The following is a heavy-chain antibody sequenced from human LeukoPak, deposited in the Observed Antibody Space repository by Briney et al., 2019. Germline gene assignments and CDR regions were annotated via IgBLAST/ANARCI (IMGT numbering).Heavy chain of an antibody. V-gene: IGHV3-66*04. CDR1: GFTVSSKY. CDR3: ARHLAAAVPLDY. D-gene: IGHD6-13*01. J-gene: IGHJ4*02. Sequence: PGGSLRLSCAASGFTVSSKYMSWVRQAPGKGLGWVSTFYSGGDSTNYADSVRGRFNISRYKSKNTLYLQINGLTAYDTAVYYCARHLAAAVPLDYWGQGTLVTVSS. CDR2: FYSGGDST.